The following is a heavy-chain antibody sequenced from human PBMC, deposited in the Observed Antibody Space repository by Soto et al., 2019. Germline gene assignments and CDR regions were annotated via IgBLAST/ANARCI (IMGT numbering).Heavy chain of an antibody. V-gene: IGHV1-8*01. CDR2: MNPNSGNT. CDR3: ARGTYYDILTEDYYFDY. Sequence: ASVKVSCTASGYTFTSYDINWVRQATGQGLEWMGWMNPNSGNTGYAQKFQGRVTMTRNTSISTAYMELSSLRSEDTAVYYCARGTYYDILTEDYYFDYWGQGTLVTVSS. J-gene: IGHJ4*02. D-gene: IGHD3-9*01. CDR1: GYTFTSYD.